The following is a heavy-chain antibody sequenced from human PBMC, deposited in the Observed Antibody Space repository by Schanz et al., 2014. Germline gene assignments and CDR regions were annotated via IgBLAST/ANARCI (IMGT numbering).Heavy chain of an antibody. V-gene: IGHV4-61*02. CDR2: VFPNGIT. CDR3: ARDTTWRLDL. J-gene: IGHJ2*01. D-gene: IGHD1-1*01. Sequence: QVQLQESGPGLVKPSQTLSLTCTVSGGSIRSGTYYWSWIRQPAGKALEWVGRVFPNGITNYNPSRKSRVPKSLDTSKNQFSLPRRSLTAADTAVYYCARDTTWRLDLWGRGTLVTVSS. CDR1: GGSIRSGTYY.